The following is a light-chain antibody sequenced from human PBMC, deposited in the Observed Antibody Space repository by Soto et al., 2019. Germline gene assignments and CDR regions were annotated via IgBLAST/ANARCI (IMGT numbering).Light chain of an antibody. V-gene: IGKV1-9*01. J-gene: IGKJ2*01. CDR1: QGISSK. CDR2: DAS. Sequence: QVTQKKTSLSASVGDRVTITCRASQGISSKLAWHQQKPGNAPKLLIYDASTLQGGVPSRFSGSGSGTDFTLTISSLQPEDFATYYCQQVNSYPLPFG. CDR3: QQVNSYPLP.